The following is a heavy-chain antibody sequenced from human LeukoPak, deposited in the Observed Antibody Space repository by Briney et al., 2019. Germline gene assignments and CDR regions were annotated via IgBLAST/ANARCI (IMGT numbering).Heavy chain of an antibody. Sequence: GGSLRLSCAASGFRVSGYDLNWIRQAPGKGLEWIAYISISGSNIHYADSVRGRFTISRDNAKNSLYLQMNSLRAEDTAVYYCARDSGAIHAYHDYWGQGTLVTVSS. CDR2: ISISGSNI. CDR1: GFRVSGYD. D-gene: IGHD1-26*01. CDR3: ARDSGAIHAYHDY. J-gene: IGHJ4*02. V-gene: IGHV3-11*04.